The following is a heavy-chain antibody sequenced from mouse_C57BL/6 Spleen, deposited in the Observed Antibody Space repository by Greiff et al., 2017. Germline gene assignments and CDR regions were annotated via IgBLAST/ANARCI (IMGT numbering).Heavy chain of an antibody. V-gene: IGHV5-4*03. CDR1: GFTFSSYA. CDR3: AYDWGGSYYYFDY. D-gene: IGHD2-12*01. J-gene: IGHJ2*01. CDR2: ISAGGSYT. Sequence: EVKLVESGGGLVKPGGSLKLSCAASGFTFSSYAMSWVRQTPEKRLEWVATISAGGSYTYYPDNVKGRFTISRDNAKNNLYLQMSHLKSEGTDMYRSAYDWGGSYYYFDYWGQGTTLTVSA.